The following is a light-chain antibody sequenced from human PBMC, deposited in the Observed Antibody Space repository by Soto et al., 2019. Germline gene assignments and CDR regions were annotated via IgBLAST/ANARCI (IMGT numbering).Light chain of an antibody. CDR2: GAS. Sequence: EVVLTQSPAPLSVSPGERATLSCRASQTVGSNLAWYQHKPGQAPRLLISGASTRATGVPARFGGSGSGTEFDLTITGLQTEDFTVYFCQQYNTRPQTFGQGTKVEIK. CDR3: QQYNTRPQT. V-gene: IGKV3-15*01. J-gene: IGKJ1*01. CDR1: QTVGSN.